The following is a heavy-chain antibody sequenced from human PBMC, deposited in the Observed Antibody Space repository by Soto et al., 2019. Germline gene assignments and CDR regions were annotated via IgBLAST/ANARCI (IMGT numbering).Heavy chain of an antibody. CDR2: ISRGGGTI. Sequence: PGGSLRLSCAASGFTFSSYEMNWVRQAPGKGLEWVSYISRGGGTIYYADSVKGRFTISRDNAKNSLYLQMNSRRAEDTAVYYCARDDSGWDYWGQGTLVTVSS. D-gene: IGHD5-12*01. CDR3: ARDDSGWDY. CDR1: GFTFSSYE. V-gene: IGHV3-48*03. J-gene: IGHJ4*02.